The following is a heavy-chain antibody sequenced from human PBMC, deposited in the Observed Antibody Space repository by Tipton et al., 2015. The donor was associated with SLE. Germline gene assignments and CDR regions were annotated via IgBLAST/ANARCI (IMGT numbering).Heavy chain of an antibody. CDR2: MYYGGSI. Sequence: TLSLTCTVSGGSISSSSHYWAWIRQPPGKGLEWIGSMYYGGSIYYNPSLKSRVTMSADASKSQFSLKLTSVTAADTAVYYCARQIFVGDSPPYWGHGTLVTVSS. J-gene: IGHJ4*01. D-gene: IGHD2-21*02. CDR3: ARQIFVGDSPPY. V-gene: IGHV4-39*01. CDR1: GGSISSSSHY.